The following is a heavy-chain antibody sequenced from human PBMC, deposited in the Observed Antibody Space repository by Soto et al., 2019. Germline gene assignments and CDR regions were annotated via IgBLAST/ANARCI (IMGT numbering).Heavy chain of an antibody. CDR3: AIDLPEPGISGPYYDCWSRYEDVHYYYYYGMDV. CDR1: GDTFTGYG. D-gene: IGHD3-3*01. J-gene: IGHJ6*02. CDR2: VSAYHGNT. Sequence: ASVKVSCTASGDTFTGYGISWVRHAPGQGLEWMGWVSAYHGNTNYAQKLQGRVTMTTDTSTSTAYMXLRSLGSDDTAVYYCAIDLPEPGISGPYYDCWSRYEDVHYYYYYGMDVWGQGTTVTVSS. V-gene: IGHV1-18*01.